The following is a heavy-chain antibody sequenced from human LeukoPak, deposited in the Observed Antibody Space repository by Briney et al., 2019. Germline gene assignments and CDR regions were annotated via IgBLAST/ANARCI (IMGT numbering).Heavy chain of an antibody. CDR1: GGSFSGYY. CDR3: ARTLIDYYDSSGYYYGYAFDI. D-gene: IGHD3-22*01. V-gene: IGHV4-34*01. J-gene: IGHJ3*02. Sequence: SETLSLTCAVYGGSFSGYYWSWIRQPPGKGLEWIGEINHSGSTNYNPSLKSRVTISVDTSKNQFSLKLSSVTAADTAVYYCARTLIDYYDSSGYYYGYAFDIWGQGTMVTVSS. CDR2: INHSGST.